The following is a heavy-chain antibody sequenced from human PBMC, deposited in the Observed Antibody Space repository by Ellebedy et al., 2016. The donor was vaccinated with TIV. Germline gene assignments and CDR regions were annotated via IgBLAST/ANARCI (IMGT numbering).Heavy chain of an antibody. CDR1: GFTFSSYG. V-gene: IGHV3-30*03. Sequence: GESLKISCVASGFTFSSYGMHWVRQAPGKGLEWVAAISYDGSNKYYADSVKGRFTISRDNSRNTVYLQMNSLRAEDTAVYYCARHGGRYKDSYYYGLDVWGQGTTVTVSS. CDR2: ISYDGSNK. CDR3: ARHGGRYKDSYYYGLDV. D-gene: IGHD1-26*01. J-gene: IGHJ6*02.